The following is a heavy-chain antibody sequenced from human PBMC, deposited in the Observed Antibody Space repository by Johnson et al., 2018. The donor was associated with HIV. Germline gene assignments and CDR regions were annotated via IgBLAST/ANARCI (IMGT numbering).Heavy chain of an antibody. V-gene: IGHV3-30*02. Sequence: QVQLVESGGGVVQPGGSLRLSCAASGFTFSSYGMHWVRQAPGKGLEWLAFIRYDGSNKYYADSVRGRFTISRDNAKNSLYLQMNSLRAEDTALYYCAGYSSSWYDAFDIWGQWTMVTVSS. J-gene: IGHJ3*02. CDR2: IRYDGSNK. D-gene: IGHD6-13*01. CDR3: AGYSSSWYDAFDI. CDR1: GFTFSSYG.